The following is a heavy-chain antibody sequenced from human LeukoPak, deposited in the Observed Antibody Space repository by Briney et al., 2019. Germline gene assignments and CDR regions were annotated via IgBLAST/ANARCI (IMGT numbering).Heavy chain of an antibody. V-gene: IGHV3-23*01. CDR2: ISGSGGST. Sequence: GGSLRLSCAASGFTFSSYAMSWVRQAPGKGLEWVSAISGSGGSTYYADSVKGRFTISRDNFKNTLYLQMNSLRAEDTAVYYCAKVGSYSEKGNWFDPWGQGTLVTVSS. CDR3: AKVGSYSEKGNWFDP. D-gene: IGHD1-26*01. CDR1: GFTFSSYA. J-gene: IGHJ5*02.